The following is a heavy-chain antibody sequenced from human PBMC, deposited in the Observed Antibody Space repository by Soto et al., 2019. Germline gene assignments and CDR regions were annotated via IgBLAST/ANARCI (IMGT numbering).Heavy chain of an antibody. D-gene: IGHD6-6*01. CDR2: IITYTGKT. CDR3: ARDVYSGSGDAFDL. J-gene: IGHJ3*01. V-gene: IGHV1-18*01. Sequence: QVQLVQSGAEVKKPGASVKVSCKTSGYTFHIYGITWVRQAPGRGLEWMGWIITYTGKTDYAQSLQGRVTMTTDTSTGTAYLEVRSLRSDDTAVYFCARDVYSGSGDAFDLWGQGTMVTVSS. CDR1: GYTFHIYG.